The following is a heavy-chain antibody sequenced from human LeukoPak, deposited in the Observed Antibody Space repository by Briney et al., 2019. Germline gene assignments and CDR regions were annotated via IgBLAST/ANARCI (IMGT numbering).Heavy chain of an antibody. CDR3: ARVEGATTPFDY. CDR2: ISSSGSTI. V-gene: IGHV3-48*03. J-gene: IGHJ4*02. CDR1: GFTFSSYE. Sequence: GGSLRLSCAASGFTFSSYEMNWVRQAPGKGLEWVSYISSSGSTIYYADSVKGRFTISRDNAKNSLYLQMNSLRAEDTAVYYCARVEGATTPFDYWGQGTLVTVSS. D-gene: IGHD1-26*01.